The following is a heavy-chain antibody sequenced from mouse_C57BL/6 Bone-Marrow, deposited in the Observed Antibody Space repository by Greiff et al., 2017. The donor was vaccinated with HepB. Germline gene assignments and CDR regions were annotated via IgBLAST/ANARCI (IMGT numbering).Heavy chain of an antibody. V-gene: IGHV1-69*01. D-gene: IGHD3-3*01. CDR2: IDPSDSYT. CDR1: GYTFTSYW. CDR3: ARERGLEGAFDY. Sequence: QVQLQQPGAELVMPGASVKLSCKASGYTFTSYWMHWVKQRPGQGLEWIGKIDPSDSYTNYNQKFKGKSTLTVDKSSSTAYMQLSSLTSEDSAVYYCARERGLEGAFDYWGQGTTLTVSS. J-gene: IGHJ2*01.